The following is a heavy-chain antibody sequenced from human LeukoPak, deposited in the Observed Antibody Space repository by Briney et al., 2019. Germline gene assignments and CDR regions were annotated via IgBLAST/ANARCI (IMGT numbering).Heavy chain of an antibody. Sequence: SETLSLTCTVSGGSISSSSYYWSWIRQPPGKGLEWIGYIYYSGSTNYNPSLKSRVTISVDTSKNQFSLKLSSVTAADTAVYYCARGLSHWGQGTLVTVSS. V-gene: IGHV4-61*01. J-gene: IGHJ4*02. CDR2: IYYSGST. CDR3: ARGLSH. CDR1: GGSISSSSYY.